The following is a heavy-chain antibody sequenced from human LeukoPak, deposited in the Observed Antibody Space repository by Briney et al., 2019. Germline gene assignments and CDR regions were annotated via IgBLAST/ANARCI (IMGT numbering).Heavy chain of an antibody. CDR3: ASYGKDDY. D-gene: IGHD3-16*01. V-gene: IGHV4-38-2*02. CDR2: IYYSGST. CDR1: GYSISSGYY. Sequence: PSETLSLTCTVSGYSISSGYYWGWIRQPPGKGLEWIGSIYYSGSTYYNPSLKSRVTISVDTSKNQFSLKLSSVTAADTAVYYCASYGKDDYWGQGALVTVSS. J-gene: IGHJ4*02.